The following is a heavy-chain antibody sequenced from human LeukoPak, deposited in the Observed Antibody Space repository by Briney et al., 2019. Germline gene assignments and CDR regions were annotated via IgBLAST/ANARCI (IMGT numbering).Heavy chain of an antibody. J-gene: IGHJ4*02. D-gene: IGHD3-10*01. CDR2: VYHSGST. CDR3: ARRYYGSGTNYFNY. Sequence: SETLSLTCTVSGGSISSSNWWSWVRQPPGKGLEWIGEVYHSGSTTYNSSLKSRLTMSIDKSKNHFSLNLSSVTAADTAVYYCARRYYGSGTNYFNYWGQGTLVTVSS. V-gene: IGHV4-4*02. CDR1: GGSISSSNW.